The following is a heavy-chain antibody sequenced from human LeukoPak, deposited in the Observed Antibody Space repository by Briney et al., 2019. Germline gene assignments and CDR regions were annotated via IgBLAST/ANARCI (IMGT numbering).Heavy chain of an antibody. D-gene: IGHD4-17*01. J-gene: IGHJ4*02. CDR2: VDHAGSGT. CDR3: ATDLG. Sequence: GGSLRLSCAASGFTFTSYWMHWVRQPPGKGLVWVSRVDHAGSGTAYAHSATGRFTISRDNAKNTVYLQMNSLRAEDTAVYYSATDLGWGQGTLVIVSS. CDR1: GFTFTSYW. V-gene: IGHV3-74*01.